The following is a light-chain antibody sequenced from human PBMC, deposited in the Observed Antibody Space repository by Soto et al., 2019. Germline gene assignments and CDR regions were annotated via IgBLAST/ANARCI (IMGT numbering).Light chain of an antibody. Sequence: QSVLTQPPSVSEAPRQRVTISCSGGSSNIGNNAVSWYQQLPGKAPKLLIYSDDLLPSGVSDRFSGSKSGTSASLAISGLQSEDEADYYCAAWYDSLKGVVFGGGTQLTVL. CDR2: SDD. V-gene: IGLV1-36*01. J-gene: IGLJ2*01. CDR3: AAWYDSLKGVV. CDR1: SSNIGNNA.